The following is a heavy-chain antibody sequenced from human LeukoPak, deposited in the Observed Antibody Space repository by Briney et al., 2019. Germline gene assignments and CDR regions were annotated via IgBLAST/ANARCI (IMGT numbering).Heavy chain of an antibody. Sequence: GGSLRLSCAASGFTFSSYAMHWVRQAPGKGLEWVAVISYDGSNKYYADSVKGRFTISRDNSKNTLYLQMNSLRAEDTAVYYCARTDWHPYYYYGMDVWGQGTTVTVSS. D-gene: IGHD3/OR15-3a*01. CDR3: ARTDWHPYYYYGMDV. CDR2: ISYDGSNK. V-gene: IGHV3-30*14. J-gene: IGHJ6*02. CDR1: GFTFSSYA.